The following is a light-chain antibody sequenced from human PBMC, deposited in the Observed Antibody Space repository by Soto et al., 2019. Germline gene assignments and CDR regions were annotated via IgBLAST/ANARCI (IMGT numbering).Light chain of an antibody. J-gene: IGKJ1*01. CDR1: QSFNSIY. CDR3: HQYDSWT. CDR2: GAS. V-gene: IGKV3-20*01. Sequence: ELVLTQSPGTLSLSPGARATLSCRASQSFNSIYLAWYQQKPGQAPRLLIYGASSRATGIPDRLSGSGSGTDFTLTISRLEPEDFAGYYCHQYDSWTFGQGTKV.